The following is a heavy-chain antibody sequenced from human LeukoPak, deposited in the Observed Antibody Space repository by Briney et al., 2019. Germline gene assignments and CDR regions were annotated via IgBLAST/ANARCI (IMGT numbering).Heavy chain of an antibody. CDR2: ISSSGSSI. CDR3: ARIGAYYDLDY. V-gene: IGHV3-48*03. Sequence: GGSLRLSCAASGFTFISYEMNWVRQAPGKGLVWVSYISSSGSSIFYADSVKGRFTISRDNAKNSLYLQMNSLRAEDTAVYYCARIGAYYDLDYWGQGTLVTVSS. J-gene: IGHJ4*02. CDR1: GFTFISYE. D-gene: IGHD3-22*01.